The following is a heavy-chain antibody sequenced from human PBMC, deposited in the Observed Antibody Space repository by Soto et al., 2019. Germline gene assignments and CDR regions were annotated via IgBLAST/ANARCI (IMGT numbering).Heavy chain of an antibody. J-gene: IGHJ3*02. V-gene: IGHV3-30*18. CDR1: GFTFSSYG. D-gene: IGHD4-17*01. CDR3: XKDRDYGDYVIGSAFDI. Sequence: PGGSLRLSCAASGFTFSSYGMHWVRQAPGKGLEWVAVISYDGSNKYYADSVKGRFTISRDNSKNTLYLQMNSLRAEDTAVYYCXKDRDYGDYVIGSAFDIWGQGTMVTVSS. CDR2: ISYDGSNK.